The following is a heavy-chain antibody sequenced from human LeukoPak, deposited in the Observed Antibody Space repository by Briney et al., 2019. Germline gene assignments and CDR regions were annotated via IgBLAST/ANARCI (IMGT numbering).Heavy chain of an antibody. D-gene: IGHD4-17*01. CDR2: IYYSGST. CDR3: ARIGGDGDYFRYYYGMDV. Sequence: SETLSLTCTVSGGSISSGGYYWSWIRQYPGKGLEWIGYIYYSGSTYYNPSLKSRVTISVDTSKNQFFLKLSSVTAADTAVYYCARIGGDGDYFRYYYGMDVWGQGTTVTVSS. J-gene: IGHJ6*02. CDR1: GGSISSGGYY. V-gene: IGHV4-31*03.